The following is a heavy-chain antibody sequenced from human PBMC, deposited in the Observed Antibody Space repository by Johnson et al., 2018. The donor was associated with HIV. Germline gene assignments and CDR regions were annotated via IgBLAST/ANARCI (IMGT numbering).Heavy chain of an antibody. CDR1: GFTFSDYY. D-gene: IGHD2-15*01. J-gene: IGHJ3*02. Sequence: VQLVESGGGLVQPGGSLRLSCVASGFTFSDYYMSWIRQAPGKGLEWVSYISSSGTTIYSADSVQGRFPTSRDNDKNSLYLQMNSLRAEDTAVYYCARSKDCSVGTCPDAFDIWGQGTLVMVSS. CDR2: ISSSGTTI. CDR3: ARSKDCSVGTCPDAFDI. V-gene: IGHV3-11*04.